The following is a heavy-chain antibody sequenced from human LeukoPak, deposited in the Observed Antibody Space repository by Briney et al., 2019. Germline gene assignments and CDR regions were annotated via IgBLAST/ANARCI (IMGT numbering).Heavy chain of an antibody. CDR2: IYYSGST. CDR1: GGSISSGGYY. Sequence: SETLSLTCTVSGGSISSGGYYWSWIRQHPGKGLEWIGYIYYSGSTYYSPSLKSRVTISVDTSKNQFSLKLSSVTAADTAVYYCARGTAMVRYYYGMDVWGQGTTVTVSS. J-gene: IGHJ6*02. CDR3: ARGTAMVRYYYGMDV. D-gene: IGHD5-18*01. V-gene: IGHV4-31*03.